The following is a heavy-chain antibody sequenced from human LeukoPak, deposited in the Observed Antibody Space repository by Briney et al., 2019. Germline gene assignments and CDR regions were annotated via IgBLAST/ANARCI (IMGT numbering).Heavy chain of an antibody. J-gene: IGHJ4*02. D-gene: IGHD3-22*01. CDR1: GFTFSNYA. CDR2: ISSNGGST. Sequence: GGSLRLPCAASGFTFSNYAMYWVRQAPGKGLEYVSAISSNGGSTYYANSVKGRFTISRDDSKNTLYLQMGSLRAEDMAVYYCARAPWGYYDSSGYVDCWGQGILVTVSS. CDR3: ARAPWGYYDSSGYVDC. V-gene: IGHV3-64*01.